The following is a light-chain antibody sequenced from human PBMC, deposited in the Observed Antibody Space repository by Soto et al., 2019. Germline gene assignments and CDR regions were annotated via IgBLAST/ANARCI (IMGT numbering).Light chain of an antibody. V-gene: IGKV1-5*01. J-gene: IGKJ1*01. CDR2: AAS. CDR3: QHYNSYSEA. CDR1: QSISTY. Sequence: DIQMTQSPSSLSASVGDRVTITCRASQSISTYLHWYQQKPGKAPKLLIYAASTLQSGVPSRFSGSGSGTEFTLTISSLQPDDFATYYCQHYNSYSEAFGQGTKVDIK.